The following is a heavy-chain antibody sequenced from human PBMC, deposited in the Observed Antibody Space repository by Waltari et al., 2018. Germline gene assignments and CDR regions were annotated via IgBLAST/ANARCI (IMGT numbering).Heavy chain of an antibody. Sequence: EVQLVESGGGLVQPGGSLKLSCAASGFTFSAHWMAWVRQAPGKGLGWVASKKEDEMETDGADSLKGRCTISRDNVNNSLYLQMNGLRAEDTAVYHCTRNALYYETNGPQRGGEYWGQGTLVTVSS. J-gene: IGHJ4*02. CDR1: GFTFSAHW. D-gene: IGHD3-22*01. CDR2: KKEDEMET. V-gene: IGHV3-7*01. CDR3: TRNALYYETNGPQRGGEY.